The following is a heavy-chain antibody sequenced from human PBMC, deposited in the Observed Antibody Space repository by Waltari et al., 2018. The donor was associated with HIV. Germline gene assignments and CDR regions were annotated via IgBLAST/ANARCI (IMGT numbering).Heavy chain of an antibody. V-gene: IGHV4-61*01. CDR2: IYYSGST. CDR1: GGSVSSDSYY. J-gene: IGHJ6*02. Sequence: QVQLQESGPGLVKPSETLSLTCTVSGGSVSSDSYYCSWIRQPPGKGLEWIGYIYYSGSTNDNPSLKSRVTISVDASNNQCSRKLSSVTAADTAVYYCASGYCSGGSCYSDYYYGLDVWGQGTTVTVSS. D-gene: IGHD2-15*01. CDR3: ASGYCSGGSCYSDYYYGLDV.